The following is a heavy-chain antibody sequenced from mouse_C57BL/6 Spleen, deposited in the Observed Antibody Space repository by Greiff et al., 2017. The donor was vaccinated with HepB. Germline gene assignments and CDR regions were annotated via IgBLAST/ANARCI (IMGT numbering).Heavy chain of an antibody. CDR2: INYDGSST. CDR1: GFTFSDYY. J-gene: IGHJ3*01. D-gene: IGHD2-4*01. CDR3: ARDDYDEGIAY. V-gene: IGHV5-16*01. Sequence: EVQLQESEGGLVQPGSSMKLSCTASGFTFSDYYMAWVRQVPEKGLEWVANINYDGSSTYYLDSLKSRFIISRDNAKNILYLQMSSLKSEDTATYYCARDDYDEGIAYWGQGTLVTVSA.